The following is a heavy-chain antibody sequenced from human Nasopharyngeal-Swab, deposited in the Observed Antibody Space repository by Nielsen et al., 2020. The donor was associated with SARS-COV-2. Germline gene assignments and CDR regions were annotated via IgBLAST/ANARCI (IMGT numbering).Heavy chain of an antibody. D-gene: IGHD3-3*01. J-gene: IGHJ5*02. V-gene: IGHV4-39*01. CDR2: IYYSGST. CDR3: ARMYYDFWSGYYEVYNWFDP. Sequence: RQAPGKGLEWLGSIYYSGSTYYNPSLKSRVTISVDTSKNQFSLKLSSVTAADTAVYYCARMYYDFWSGYYEVYNWFDPWGQGTLVTVSS.